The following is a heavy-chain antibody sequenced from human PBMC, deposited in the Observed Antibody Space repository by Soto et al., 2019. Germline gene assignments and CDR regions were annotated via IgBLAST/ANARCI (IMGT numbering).Heavy chain of an antibody. V-gene: IGHV4-30-2*01. CDR2: TYHRGGT. J-gene: IGHJ4*02. D-gene: IGHD2-21*02. CDR3: ARGGDYYFDS. CDR1: GDPISSVVFS. Sequence: SETLSLTCVVSGDPISSVVFSWSWFRQPPGKGLEWIGYTYHRGGTYYNPSLRSRVTISLHSSKNQFSLKLDSVTAADTAVYYCARGGDYYFDSWGPGTMVTVSS.